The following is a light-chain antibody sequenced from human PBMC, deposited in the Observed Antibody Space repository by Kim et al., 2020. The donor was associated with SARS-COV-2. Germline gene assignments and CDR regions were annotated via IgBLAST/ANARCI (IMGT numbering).Light chain of an antibody. CDR1: SDN. Sequence: SDNLAWFQQKPGKVPKRLIYAASSLQSGVPSRFRGSGSGTEFTLTISSLQPEDFATYYCLQHKSYPLTFGGGTKVDIK. V-gene: IGKV1-17*03. J-gene: IGKJ4*01. CDR2: AAS. CDR3: LQHKSYPLT.